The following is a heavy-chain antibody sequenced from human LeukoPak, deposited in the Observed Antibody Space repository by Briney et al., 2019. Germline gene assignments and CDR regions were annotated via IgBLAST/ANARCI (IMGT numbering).Heavy chain of an antibody. CDR3: ARTLRGGGALDY. Sequence: GGSLRLSCAASGFTFSNYWLNWVRQAPGKGLEWVANIKEDGSEKYYVDSAKGRFTISRDNAKNSLFLQMNSLRAEDTAVYYCARTLRGGGALDYWGQGTLVTVSS. D-gene: IGHD3-16*01. CDR2: IKEDGSEK. V-gene: IGHV3-7*03. CDR1: GFTFSNYW. J-gene: IGHJ4*02.